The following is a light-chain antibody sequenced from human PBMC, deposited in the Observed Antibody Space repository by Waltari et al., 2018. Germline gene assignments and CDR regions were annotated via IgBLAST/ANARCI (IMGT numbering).Light chain of an antibody. CDR3: QQYYSTPYT. CDR1: QSILYSSNNKNY. J-gene: IGKJ2*01. V-gene: IGKV4-1*01. CDR2: WAS. Sequence: DIVMTQSPDSLAVSLGERATINCKSSQSILYSSNNKNYLAWYQQQPGQPPKVLIYWASTRESGVPDRFSVSGSGTDFTLTISILQAEDVAVYYCQQYYSTPYTFGQGTKLEIK.